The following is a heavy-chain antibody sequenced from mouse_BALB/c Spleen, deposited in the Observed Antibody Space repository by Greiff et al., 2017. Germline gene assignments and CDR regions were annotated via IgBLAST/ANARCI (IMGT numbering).Heavy chain of an antibody. J-gene: IGHJ2*01. D-gene: IGHD2-4*01. CDR1: GYTFTSYW. V-gene: IGHV1S81*02. CDR3: AWGLPYYFDY. CDR2: INPSNGRT. Sequence: QVQLQQPGAELVKPGASVKLSCKASGYTFTSYWMHWVKQRPGQGLEWIGEINPSNGRTNYNEKFKSKATQTVDKSSITAYMQLSSLTSEDSGVYYCAWGLPYYFDYWGQGTTVTVSS.